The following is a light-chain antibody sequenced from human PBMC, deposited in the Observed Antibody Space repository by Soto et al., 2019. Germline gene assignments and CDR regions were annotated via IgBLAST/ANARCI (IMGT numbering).Light chain of an antibody. CDR1: SSNIKTNG. V-gene: IGLV1-44*01. CDR2: SNS. CDR3: STWDDSLNGLI. J-gene: IGLJ2*01. Sequence: QPVLAQPHSASGTPGQTVTISCSGGSSNIKTNGVSWYQQVPGAAPKLLIYSNSQRPSGAPDRFSGSKSGTSASLAISGLQSDDEATYHCSTWDDSLNGLIFGGGTKLTVL.